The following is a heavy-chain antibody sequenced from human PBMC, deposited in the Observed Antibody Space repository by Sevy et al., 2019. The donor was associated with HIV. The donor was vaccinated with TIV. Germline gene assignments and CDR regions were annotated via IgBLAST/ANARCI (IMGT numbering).Heavy chain of an antibody. CDR1: GFSFRNYW. CDR2: ISFDGSTT. CDR3: AREVGRGHDY. V-gene: IGHV3-74*01. Sequence: GGSLRLSCAASGFSFRNYWMHWVRQAPGKGLVWVSRISFDGSTTTYADSVKGRFTTSRDNAKNTLYLQMNSLRAEDTTVYYCAREVGRGHDYWGQGTLVTVSS. D-gene: IGHD1-26*01. J-gene: IGHJ4*02.